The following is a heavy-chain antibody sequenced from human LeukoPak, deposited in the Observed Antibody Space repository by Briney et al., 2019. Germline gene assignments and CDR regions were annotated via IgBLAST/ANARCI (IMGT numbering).Heavy chain of an antibody. V-gene: IGHV1-18*01. CDR2: ISGYNGNT. CDR3: ARDAVGTSFDAFDI. Sequence: ASVKVSCKASAYTFTSYGISWVRQAPGQGLEWMGWISGYNGNTNYAQKVQGRDTMTTDTSTNTAYMELRSLRSDDTAVYYCARDAVGTSFDAFDIWGQGTMVTVSS. CDR1: AYTFTSYG. J-gene: IGHJ3*02. D-gene: IGHD2-2*01.